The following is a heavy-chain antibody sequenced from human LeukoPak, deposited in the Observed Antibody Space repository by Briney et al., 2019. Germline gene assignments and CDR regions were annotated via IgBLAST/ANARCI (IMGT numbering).Heavy chain of an antibody. CDR3: ARHVGELLDYHYMDI. J-gene: IGHJ6*03. CDR1: GGSISTRTYY. CDR2: LYYSGAT. D-gene: IGHD1-26*01. Sequence: SETLSLTCTVSGGSISTRTYYWGWIRQSPGKGLEWIGTLYYSGATYYNPSLKSRVIMSVDTSTNQFSLKFNSVTAADSAIYYCARHVGELLDYHYMDIWGNGVTVTVSS. V-gene: IGHV4-39*01.